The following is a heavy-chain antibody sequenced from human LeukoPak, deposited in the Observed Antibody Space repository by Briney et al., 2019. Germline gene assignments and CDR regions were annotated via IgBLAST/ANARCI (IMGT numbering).Heavy chain of an antibody. Sequence: PGGSLRLSCAASGFTFSGSAMHWVRQASGKGLEWVGRIRSKANSYATAYAASVKGRFTISRDDLKNTAYLQMNSLKTEDTAVYYCAREREVMGTTSDWGQGTLVTVSS. V-gene: IGHV3-73*01. CDR2: IRSKANSYAT. J-gene: IGHJ4*02. CDR3: AREREVMGTTSD. CDR1: GFTFSGSA. D-gene: IGHD4-11*01.